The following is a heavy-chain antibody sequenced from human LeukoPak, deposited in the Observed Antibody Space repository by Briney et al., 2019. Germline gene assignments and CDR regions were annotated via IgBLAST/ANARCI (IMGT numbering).Heavy chain of an antibody. Sequence: GGSLRLSCAASGFTFSSYAMSWVRQAPGKGLEWVSAISGSGGSTYYADSVKGRFTTSRDNSKNTLYLQMNSLRAEDTAVYYCAKGYDSSGYLIDDAFDIWGQGTMVTVSS. CDR3: AKGYDSSGYLIDDAFDI. CDR1: GFTFSSYA. D-gene: IGHD3-22*01. J-gene: IGHJ3*02. CDR2: ISGSGGST. V-gene: IGHV3-23*01.